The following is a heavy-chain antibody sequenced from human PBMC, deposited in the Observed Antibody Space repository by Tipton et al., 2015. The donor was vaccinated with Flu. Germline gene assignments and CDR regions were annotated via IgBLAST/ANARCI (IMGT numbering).Heavy chain of an antibody. V-gene: IGHV4-59*12. CDR2: IYYSGST. Sequence: TLSLTCTVSGGSISSYYWSWIRQPPGKGLEWIGYIYYSGSTNYNPSLKSRVTMSVDTSKNQFSLKLSSVTAADTAVYYCARSRPLGAFDIWGQGTMVTVSS. CDR1: GGSISSYY. J-gene: IGHJ3*02. D-gene: IGHD5/OR15-5a*01. CDR3: ARSRPLGAFDI.